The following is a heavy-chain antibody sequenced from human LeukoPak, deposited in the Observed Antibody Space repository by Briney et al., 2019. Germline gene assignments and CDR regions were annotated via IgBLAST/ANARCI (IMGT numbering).Heavy chain of an antibody. V-gene: IGHV1-2*02. J-gene: IGHJ4*02. CDR2: INPNSGGT. D-gene: IGHD6-6*01. CDR1: GYTFTSYA. CDR3: ARDQPWDSSYDY. Sequence: GASVKVSCKASGYTFTSYAMNWVRQAPGQGLEWMGWINPNSGGTNYAQKFQGRVTMTRDTSISTAYMELSRLRSDDTAVYYCARDQPWDSSYDYWGQGTLVTVSS.